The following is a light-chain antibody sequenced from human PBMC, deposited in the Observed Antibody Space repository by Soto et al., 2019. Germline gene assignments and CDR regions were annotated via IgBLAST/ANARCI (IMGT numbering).Light chain of an antibody. V-gene: IGKV2-30*01. CDR2: KVS. CDR1: QSLVYSDGNTY. CDR3: MQGTHWPLT. J-gene: IGKJ2*01. Sequence: DAVMTQSPLSLPVTLGQPASISCRSTQSLVYSDGNTYLSWFQQRPGQSPRRLIYKVSKRDSGVPDRFSGSGSGTDFSLKISRVEAEDVGVYYCMQGTHWPLTFGQGTKLDIK.